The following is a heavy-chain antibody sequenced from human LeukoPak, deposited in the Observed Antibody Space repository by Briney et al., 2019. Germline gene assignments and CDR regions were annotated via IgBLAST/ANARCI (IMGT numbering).Heavy chain of an antibody. V-gene: IGHV3-23*01. Sequence: GGSLRLSCAASGFTFSDYAMSWVRQAAGKGPEWVSGISDTGRRTYYTDSVKGRFTISRDDSKKTVYLQMKTLTAEDTAIYFCARHDSFIPYWGQGTLVTVSS. CDR2: ISDTGRRT. CDR1: GFTFSDYA. D-gene: IGHD5-18*01. J-gene: IGHJ4*02. CDR3: ARHDSFIPY.